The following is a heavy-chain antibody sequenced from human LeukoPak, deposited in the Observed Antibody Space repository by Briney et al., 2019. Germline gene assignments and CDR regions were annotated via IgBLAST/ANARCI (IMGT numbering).Heavy chain of an antibody. V-gene: IGHV1-18*01. J-gene: IGHJ4*02. D-gene: IGHD3-22*01. CDR3: ARDGSDGYEFSLASRRWLLPPSQY. CDR2: ISAYNGNT. Sequence: VASVKVSCKASGYTFTSYGISWVRQAPGQGLEWMGWISAYNGNTNYAQKLQGRVTMTTDTSTSTAYMELRSLRSDDTAVYYCARDGSDGYEFSLASRRWLLPPSQYWGQGTLVTVSS. CDR1: GYTFTSYG.